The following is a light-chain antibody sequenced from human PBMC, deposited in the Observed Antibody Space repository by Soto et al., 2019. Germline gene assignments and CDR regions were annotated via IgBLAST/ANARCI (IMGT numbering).Light chain of an antibody. CDR2: GAS. V-gene: IGKV3-15*01. CDR1: QSISSE. Sequence: EIVMTQSPATLSVSPGERATLSCRASQSISSELAWYQQKPGQPPRLLIYGASTRATGVPARFTGSGSGSDFTITISGLQSEDFAVYYCQHGHNWPLTFGQGTRLEI. J-gene: IGKJ2*01. CDR3: QHGHNWPLT.